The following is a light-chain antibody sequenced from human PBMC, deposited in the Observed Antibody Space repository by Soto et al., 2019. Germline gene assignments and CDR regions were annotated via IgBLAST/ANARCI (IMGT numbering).Light chain of an antibody. J-gene: IGLJ2*01. CDR2: SNN. CDR1: SSNIGGTNY. CDR3: ASSDDRLGAVI. V-gene: IGLV1-47*02. Sequence: QSVLTQPPSASGTPGQKVFISCSGSSSNIGGTNYAYWYQQLPGAAPKLLMHSNNLRPSGVPERISGSKFGTAASLAISGLRSEDEAVYYCASSDDRLGAVIFGGGT.